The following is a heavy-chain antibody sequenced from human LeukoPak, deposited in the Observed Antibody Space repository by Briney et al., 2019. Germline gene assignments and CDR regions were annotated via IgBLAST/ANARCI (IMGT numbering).Heavy chain of an antibody. J-gene: IGHJ4*02. CDR1: GGTFSSYA. CDR2: IIPIFGTA. V-gene: IGHV1-69*01. Sequence: GSSVKVSCKASGGTFSSYAISWVRQAPGQGLEWMGGIIPIFGTANYAQKFQGRVTITADESTSTAYMELSSLRSEDTAVYYCARSAYYDILTGPERFGYWGQGTLVTVSS. D-gene: IGHD3-9*01. CDR3: ARSAYYDILTGPERFGY.